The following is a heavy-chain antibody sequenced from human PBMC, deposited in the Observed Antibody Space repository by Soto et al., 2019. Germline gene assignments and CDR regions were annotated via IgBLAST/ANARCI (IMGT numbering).Heavy chain of an antibody. J-gene: IGHJ4*02. D-gene: IGHD1-1*01. CDR3: ARAGGTAERGFSY. CDR2: INHSGST. Sequence: SETLSLTCAVYGGSFSGYYWSWIRQPPGKGLEWIGEINHSGSTNYNPSLKSRVTISVDTSKNQFSLKLSSVTAADTAVYYCARAGGTAERGFSYWGQGTLVTVSS. V-gene: IGHV4-34*01. CDR1: GGSFSGYY.